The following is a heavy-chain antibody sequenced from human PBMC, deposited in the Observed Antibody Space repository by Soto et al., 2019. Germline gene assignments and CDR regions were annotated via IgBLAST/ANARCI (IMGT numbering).Heavy chain of an antibody. Sequence: QVQLVESGGGVVQPGRSLRLSCAASGFTFSSYAMHWVRQAPGKGMEWVAVISYDGSNKYYADSVKGRFTISRDNSKNTLYLQMNSLRAEDTAVYYCARVEAHYDSSGYSGFDYWGQGTLVTVSS. J-gene: IGHJ4*02. V-gene: IGHV3-30-3*01. CDR2: ISYDGSNK. CDR1: GFTFSSYA. CDR3: ARVEAHYDSSGYSGFDY. D-gene: IGHD3-22*01.